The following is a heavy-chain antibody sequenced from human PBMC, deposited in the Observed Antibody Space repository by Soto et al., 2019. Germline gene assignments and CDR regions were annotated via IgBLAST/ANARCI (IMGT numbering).Heavy chain of an antibody. CDR1: GGSISSSDYY. V-gene: IGHV4-30-4*01. Sequence: LSLTCTVSGGSISSSDYYWSWIRQPPGKGLDWIGYIYYRGSTYYNPSLKSRVTISLDTSKNQFSLKMSSVTAADTAVYYCARVQLCAFDIWGQGTMVTVSS. CDR3: ARVQLCAFDI. D-gene: IGHD4-4*01. J-gene: IGHJ3*02. CDR2: IYYRGST.